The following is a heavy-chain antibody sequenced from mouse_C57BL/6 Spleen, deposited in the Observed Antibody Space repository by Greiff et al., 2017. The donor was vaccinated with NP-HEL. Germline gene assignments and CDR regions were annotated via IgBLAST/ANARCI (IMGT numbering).Heavy chain of an antibody. CDR2: ISYDGSN. D-gene: IGHD1-1*01. CDR1: GYSITSGYY. CDR3: ARWHYGSSPFDY. V-gene: IGHV3-6*01. J-gene: IGHJ2*01. Sequence: EVKLQESGPGLVKPSQSLSLTCSVTGYSITSGYYWNWIRQFPGNKLEWMGYISYDGSNNYNPSLKNRISITRDTSKNQFFLKLNSVTTEDTATYYCARWHYGSSPFDYWGQGTTLTVSS.